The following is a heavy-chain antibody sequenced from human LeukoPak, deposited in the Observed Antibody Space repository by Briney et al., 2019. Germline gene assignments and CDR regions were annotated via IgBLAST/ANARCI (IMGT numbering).Heavy chain of an antibody. V-gene: IGHV1-24*01. CDR3: ATDLGSGSYYVAFDI. J-gene: IGHJ3*02. CDR2: FDPEDGET. Sequence: GASVKVSCKVSGYTLSELSMHWVRQAPGKGLEWMGGFDPEDGETIYAQKFQGRVTMTEDTSTDTAYMELSSLRSEDTAVYYCATDLGSGSYYVAFDIWGQGTMVTVSS. CDR1: GYTLSELS. D-gene: IGHD1-26*01.